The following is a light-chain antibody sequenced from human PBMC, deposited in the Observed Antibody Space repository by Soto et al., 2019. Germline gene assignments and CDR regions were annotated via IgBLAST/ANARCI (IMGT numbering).Light chain of an antibody. CDR3: LQDYNSPRT. J-gene: IGKJ1*01. CDR1: QGIRND. Sequence: AIQMTQSPSSLSASVGDRVTITCRASQGIRNDLGWYHQKPGKAPKLLIYAASSLQSGVPSRFSGSGSGTDFTLTISSLQPADFATYYCLQDYNSPRTFGQGTTVEIK. CDR2: AAS. V-gene: IGKV1-6*01.